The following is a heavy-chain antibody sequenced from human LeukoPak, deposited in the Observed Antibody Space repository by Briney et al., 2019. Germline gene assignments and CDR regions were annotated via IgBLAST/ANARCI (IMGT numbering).Heavy chain of an antibody. J-gene: IGHJ4*02. Sequence: GGSLRLSCAASGFTFSSYAMHWVRQAPGKGLEWVAVISYDGSNKYYADSVKGRFTISRDNSKNTLYLQMNSLIDEDTAVYYCAKGVRYSSSWYDYWGQGTLVTVSS. CDR1: GFTFSSYA. D-gene: IGHD6-13*01. V-gene: IGHV3-30*04. CDR2: ISYDGSNK. CDR3: AKGVRYSSSWYDY.